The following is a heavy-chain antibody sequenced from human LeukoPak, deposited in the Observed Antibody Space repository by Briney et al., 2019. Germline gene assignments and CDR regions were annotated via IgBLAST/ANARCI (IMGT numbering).Heavy chain of an antibody. J-gene: IGHJ4*02. V-gene: IGHV4-59*08. CDR1: GGTISSYY. Sequence: SETLSLTCTVSGGTISSYYWNWIRQPPGKGLEWIGYIHSSGSTKYNPSLKSRVTISVDTSKNQFSLKLSSVTDAGRAVYYCARWYSSGWAFDYWGQGTMVSVSS. D-gene: IGHD6-19*01. CDR2: IHSSGST. CDR3: ARWYSSGWAFDY.